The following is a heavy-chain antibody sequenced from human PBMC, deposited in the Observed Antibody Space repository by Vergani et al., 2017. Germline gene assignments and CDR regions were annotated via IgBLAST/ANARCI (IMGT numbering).Heavy chain of an antibody. CDR3: AREYPGITMIVVADAFDI. Sequence: VQLVESGGGLVQPGGSLRLSCVVSGFTSSYYGMHWVRQAPGKGLEWVAVISYDGTQKYYADSVKGRFTISRDNSKNSLYLQMNSLRAEDTAVYYCAREYPGITMIVVADAFDIWGQGTMVTVSS. D-gene: IGHD3-22*01. CDR2: ISYDGTQK. V-gene: IGHV3-30*03. CDR1: GFTSSYYG. J-gene: IGHJ3*02.